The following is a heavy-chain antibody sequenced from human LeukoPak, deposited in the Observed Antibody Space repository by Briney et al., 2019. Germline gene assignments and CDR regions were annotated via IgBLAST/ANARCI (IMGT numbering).Heavy chain of an antibody. V-gene: IGHV3-30*02. D-gene: IGHD2-15*01. CDR1: GFTFSSYG. J-gene: IGHJ3*02. Sequence: GGSLRLSCAASGFTFSSYGMHWVRQAPGKGLEWVAFIRYDGSNKYYADSVKGRFTISRDNSKNTLYLQMNSLRAEDTAVYYCASEPARGYCSGGSCPDAFDIWGQGTMVTVSS. CDR3: ASEPARGYCSGGSCPDAFDI. CDR2: IRYDGSNK.